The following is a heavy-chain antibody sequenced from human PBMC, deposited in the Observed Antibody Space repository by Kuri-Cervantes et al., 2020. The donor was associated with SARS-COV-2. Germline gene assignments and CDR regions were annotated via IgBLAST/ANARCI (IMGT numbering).Heavy chain of an antibody. V-gene: IGHV1-2*04. CDR1: GYTFTGYY. Sequence: ASVKVSCKASGYTFTGYYMHWVRQAPGQGLEWMGWINPNSGDTNYAQNFQGWVTMTRDTSISTAYMELSRLRSDDTAVYYCATSRTSTDHYFDYWGQGTLVTVSS. J-gene: IGHJ4*02. D-gene: IGHD6-13*01. CDR3: ATSRTSTDHYFDY. CDR2: INPNSGDT.